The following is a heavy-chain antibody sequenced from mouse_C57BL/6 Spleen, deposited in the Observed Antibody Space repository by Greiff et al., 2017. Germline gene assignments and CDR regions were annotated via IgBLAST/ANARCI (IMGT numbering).Heavy chain of an antibody. CDR3: ARDRDSPDGYYWYFDV. Sequence: VQLKESGGGLVKPGGSLKLSCAASGFTFSSYAMSWVRQTPEKRLEWVATISDGGSYTYYPDNVKGRFTISRDNAKNNLYLQMSHLKSEDTAMYYCARDRDSPDGYYWYFDVWGTGTTVTVSS. J-gene: IGHJ1*03. CDR1: GFTFSSYA. V-gene: IGHV5-4*01. CDR2: ISDGGSYT. D-gene: IGHD2-3*01.